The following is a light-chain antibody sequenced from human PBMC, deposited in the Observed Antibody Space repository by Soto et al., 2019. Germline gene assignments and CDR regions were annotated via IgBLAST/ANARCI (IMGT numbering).Light chain of an antibody. CDR1: ESVSRNY. J-gene: IGKJ5*01. V-gene: IGKV3-20*01. Sequence: EIVLTQSPGTLSLSPGERATLSCRASESVSRNYLAWYQKKPGQAPRLRIYGASKRATGVPDRFSGSGSGTDFTLTISRPEPEDFAVYYCQQYGSSLITFGQGKRLEIK. CDR3: QQYGSSLIT. CDR2: GAS.